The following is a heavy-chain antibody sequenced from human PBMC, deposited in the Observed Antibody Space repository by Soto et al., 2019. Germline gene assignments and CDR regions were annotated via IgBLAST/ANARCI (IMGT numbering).Heavy chain of an antibody. CDR3: ASRGSSSWYGY. Sequence: QLQLQESGPGLVKPSETLSLTCTVSGGSISSNSYYWGWIRQPPGKGLEWIGSIYYRGSTYYNPSLKSRVTISVDTSKNQFSLKLSSVTAADTAVYYCASRGSSSWYGYWGQGTLVTVSS. D-gene: IGHD6-13*01. CDR1: GGSISSNSYY. CDR2: IYYRGST. J-gene: IGHJ4*02. V-gene: IGHV4-39*01.